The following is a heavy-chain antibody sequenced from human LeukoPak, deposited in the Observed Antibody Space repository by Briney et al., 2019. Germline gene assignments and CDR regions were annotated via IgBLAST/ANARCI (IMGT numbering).Heavy chain of an antibody. CDR3: VRALATGSY. V-gene: IGHV3-7*01. CDR2: IKRDGSEK. Sequence: PGGSLRLSCAASRFTFSSYWMTWVRQAPGKGLEWVANIKRDGSEKYYVDSVKGRFTISRDNAKNSLYLQMNSLRAEDTAVYYCVRALATGSYWGRGALVTVSS. J-gene: IGHJ4*02. D-gene: IGHD1-1*01. CDR1: RFTFSSYW.